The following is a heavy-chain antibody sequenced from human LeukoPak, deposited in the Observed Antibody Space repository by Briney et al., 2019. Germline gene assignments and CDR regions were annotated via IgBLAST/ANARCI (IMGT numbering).Heavy chain of an antibody. J-gene: IGHJ4*02. CDR2: ISSKSNYI. D-gene: IGHD5-24*01. CDR3: AREQGMATIDY. Sequence: KSGGSLRLSCVVSGFTFSSYSMNWVRQAPGKGLEWVSSISSKSNYIYYADSLKGRFTISRDNAKNSLYLQMNSLRAEDTAVYYCAREQGMATIDYWGQGTLVTVSS. CDR1: GFTFSSYS. V-gene: IGHV3-21*01.